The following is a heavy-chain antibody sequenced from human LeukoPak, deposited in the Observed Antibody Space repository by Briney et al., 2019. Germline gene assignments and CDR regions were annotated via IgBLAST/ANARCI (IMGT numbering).Heavy chain of an antibody. Sequence: SETLSLTCTVSDGSMSSYYWSWIREPPGKGLEWIGYIYYSGSTNYNPSLRSRLTISVDTSKNQFSLKLSSVTAADTAVYYCARAVVLATAIHFDHGGQGTLVTVSS. CDR2: IYYSGST. V-gene: IGHV4-59*13. J-gene: IGHJ4*02. CDR1: DGSMSSYY. D-gene: IGHD2-15*01. CDR3: ARAVVLATAIHFDH.